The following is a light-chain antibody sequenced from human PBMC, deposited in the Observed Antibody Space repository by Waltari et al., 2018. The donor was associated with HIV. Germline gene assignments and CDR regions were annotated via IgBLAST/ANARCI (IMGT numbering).Light chain of an antibody. CDR3: SSYAGSNNVI. J-gene: IGLJ2*01. Sequence: QSALTQPPSASGSPGQSVTISCTGTSSDVGGYSYVSWYQQHPGKAHKLMIYEVSKRPSGVPDRFSGSKSGNAASLTVSGLQAEDEADYYCSSYAGSNNVIFGGGTKLTVL. V-gene: IGLV2-8*01. CDR1: SSDVGGYSY. CDR2: EVS.